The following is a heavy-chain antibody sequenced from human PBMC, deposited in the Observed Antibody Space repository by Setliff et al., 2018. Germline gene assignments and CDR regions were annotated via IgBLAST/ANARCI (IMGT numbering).Heavy chain of an antibody. D-gene: IGHD3-22*01. J-gene: IGHJ5*02. Sequence: LRLSCAASGFTFSSYWMSWVRQAPGKGLEWVANIKQDGSDIKYVDSVKGRFTISRDNAKNSLYLQMNNLRAEDTAVYHCARGARLYETDHHYYGWLDPRGQGTLVTVSS. CDR3: ARGARLYETDHHYYGWLDP. CDR2: IKQDGSDI. V-gene: IGHV3-7*01. CDR1: GFTFSSYW.